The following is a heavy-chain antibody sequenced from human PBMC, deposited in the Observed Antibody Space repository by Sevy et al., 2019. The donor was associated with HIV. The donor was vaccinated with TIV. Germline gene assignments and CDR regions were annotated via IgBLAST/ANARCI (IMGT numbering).Heavy chain of an antibody. V-gene: IGHV4-59*01. J-gene: IGHJ4*02. CDR2: SGSS. D-gene: IGHD2-2*01. CDR1: GVSISPYY. Sequence: SDTLSLTCTVSGVSISPYYWAWIRQPPGKGLECIGFSGSSNYNPSLKSRVTTSVDTSKNQLSQKLSSVTAADTAIYYCARGGPNQHQLDYFDYWGQGTLVTVSS. CDR3: ARGGPNQHQLDYFDY.